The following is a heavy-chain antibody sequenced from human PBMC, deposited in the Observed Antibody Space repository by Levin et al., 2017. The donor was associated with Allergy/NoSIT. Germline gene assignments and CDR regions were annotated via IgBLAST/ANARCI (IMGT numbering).Heavy chain of an antibody. Sequence: SQTLSLTCTVSGGSISSYYWSWIRQPPGKGLEWIGYIYYSGSTNYNPSLKSRVTISVDTSKNQFSLKLSSVTAADTAVYYCARSGGYTLYFQQWGQGTLVTVSS. J-gene: IGHJ1*01. CDR3: ARSGGYTLYFQQ. V-gene: IGHV4-59*01. CDR1: GGSISSYY. CDR2: IYYSGST. D-gene: IGHD5-12*01.